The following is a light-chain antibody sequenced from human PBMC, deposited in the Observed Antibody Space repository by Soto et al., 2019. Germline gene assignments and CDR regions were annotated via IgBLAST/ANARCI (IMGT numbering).Light chain of an antibody. J-gene: IGKJ2*01. V-gene: IGKV1-5*03. Sequence: EIQMTQSPSTLSSSVGDRATITCRASQSVSTWLAWYHQKPGKDPNLLIYKASNFETAVPSRFSGGGSGTEFTLTISGLERDDFDTYYCQQYATSFTFGQGTKLEIK. CDR1: QSVSTW. CDR2: KAS. CDR3: QQYATSFT.